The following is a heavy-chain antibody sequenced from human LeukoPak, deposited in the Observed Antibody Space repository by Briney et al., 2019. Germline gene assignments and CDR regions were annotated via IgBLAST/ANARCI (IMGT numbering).Heavy chain of an antibody. CDR1: GLTFSVYW. CDR2: IAQYGGQQ. V-gene: IGHV3-7*05. Sequence: GGSLRLSCAASGLTFSVYWMTWVRQAPGKGLEGVAPIAQYGGQQYYVDSVKGRFTISRDNAENSLYLQMNSLRAEDTAVYYCARDKYWIRDSSGYTSYAMAVWGQGTTVTVSS. CDR3: ARDKYWIRDSSGYTSYAMAV. D-gene: IGHD3-22*01. J-gene: IGHJ6*02.